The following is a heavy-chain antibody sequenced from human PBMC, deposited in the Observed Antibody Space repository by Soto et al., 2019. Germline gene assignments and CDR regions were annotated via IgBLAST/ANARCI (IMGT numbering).Heavy chain of an antibody. J-gene: IGHJ4*02. Sequence: GESLKISCTGSGYSFTNYWIGWVRQMPGRGLEWMGLIYPTNSDTKYSPSFQGQVTMSADKSISTAYLQWSSLNASDTAMYYCARQKSGDYGTGIDYWGQGTRVT. V-gene: IGHV5-51*01. D-gene: IGHD4-17*01. CDR1: GYSFTNYW. CDR2: IYPTNSDT. CDR3: ARQKSGDYGTGIDY.